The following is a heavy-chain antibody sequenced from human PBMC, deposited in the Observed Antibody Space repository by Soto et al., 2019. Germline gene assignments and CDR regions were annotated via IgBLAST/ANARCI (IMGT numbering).Heavy chain of an antibody. CDR2: IYPGDSDT. V-gene: IGHV5-51*01. CDR3: ARLIKEYQLLSAFDY. CDR1: GYSFTSYW. Sequence: GASLKISCKGSGYSFTSYWIGWVRQMPGKGLEWMGIIYPGDSDTRYSTSFQGQVTISADKSISTAYLQWSSLKASDTAMYYCARLIKEYQLLSAFDYWGQGTLVTVSS. J-gene: IGHJ4*02. D-gene: IGHD2-2*01.